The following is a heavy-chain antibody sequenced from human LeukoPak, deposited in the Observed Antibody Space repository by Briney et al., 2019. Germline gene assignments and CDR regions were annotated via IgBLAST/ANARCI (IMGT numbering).Heavy chain of an antibody. Sequence: PGGSLRLSCAASEFTFSSYSMNWVRQAPGKGLEWVSYITNSGNSKSYADSVKGRFTISRDNTKNSLYLQMNGLRAEDTAVYYCAKSDIVGAPDWFDPWGQGTLVTVSS. CDR3: AKSDIVGAPDWFDP. J-gene: IGHJ5*02. CDR2: ITNSGNSK. V-gene: IGHV3-48*01. CDR1: EFTFSSYS. D-gene: IGHD1-26*01.